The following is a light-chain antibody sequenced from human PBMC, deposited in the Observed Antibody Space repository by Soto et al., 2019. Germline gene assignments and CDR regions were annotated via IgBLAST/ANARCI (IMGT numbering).Light chain of an antibody. V-gene: IGKV4-1*01. J-gene: IGKJ5*01. CDR3: HQYYSTPPIT. Sequence: DIVMTQSPDSLAVSLGERATINCKSSQRVLYSSNNKNYLAWYQQKPGQPPKLLIYWASTRESGVPDRFSGSGSGTDFTRTISSLQAEDVAVYYCHQYYSTPPITFGQGTRLEIK. CDR1: QRVLYSSNNKNY. CDR2: WAS.